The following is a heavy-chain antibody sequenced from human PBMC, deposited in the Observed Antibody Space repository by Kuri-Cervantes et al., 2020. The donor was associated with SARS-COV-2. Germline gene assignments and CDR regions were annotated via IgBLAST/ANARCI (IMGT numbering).Heavy chain of an antibody. CDR2: IYYSGST. D-gene: IGHD6-13*01. CDR1: GGSISSSSYY. J-gene: IGHJ3*02. CDR3: ARDPWGIAAALNAFDI. Sequence: GSLRLSCTVSGGSISSSSYYWGWIRQPPGKGLEWIGSIYYSGSTYYNPSLKSRVTISVGTSKNQFSLKLSSVTAADTAVYYCARDPWGIAAALNAFDIWGQGTMVTVSS. V-gene: IGHV4-39*07.